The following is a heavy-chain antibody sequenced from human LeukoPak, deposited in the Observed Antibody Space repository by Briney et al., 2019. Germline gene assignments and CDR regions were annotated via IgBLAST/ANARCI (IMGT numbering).Heavy chain of an antibody. V-gene: IGHV1-2*02. CDR2: INPNSGGT. D-gene: IGHD3-22*01. J-gene: IGHJ5*02. CDR3: ARTSAYYYDSSGPFDP. Sequence: ASVKVSCKASGYIFTDYYMHWVRQAPGQELGWMGWINPNSGGTNYAQKFQGRVTMTRDTSISTAYMELSRLRSDDTAVYYCARTSAYYYDSSGPFDPWGQGTLVTVSS. CDR1: GYIFTDYY.